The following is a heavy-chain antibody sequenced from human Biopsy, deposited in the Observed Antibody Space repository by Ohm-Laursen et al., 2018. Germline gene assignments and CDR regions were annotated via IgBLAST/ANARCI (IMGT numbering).Heavy chain of an antibody. D-gene: IGHD4/OR15-4a*01. J-gene: IGHJ2*01. V-gene: IGHV3-23*01. CDR2: ISSTGNST. Sequence: SLRLSCTASGFTFATYGMSWVRQAPGKGLEWVSGISSTGNSTYYADSVKGRFTTSRENSKNTLYLQLNSLRVEDTALYYCAKDRRTMRVWYFDLWGRGTLVTVSS. CDR3: AKDRRTMRVWYFDL. CDR1: GFTFATYG.